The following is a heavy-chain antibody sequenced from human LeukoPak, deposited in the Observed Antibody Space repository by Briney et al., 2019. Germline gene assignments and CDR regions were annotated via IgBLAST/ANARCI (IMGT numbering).Heavy chain of an antibody. V-gene: IGHV1-2*02. CDR1: GYTFSDYY. CDR2: INPNTAGT. CDR3: VREEAYCGRDCSSIRVAFDI. J-gene: IGHJ3*02. Sequence: GASVKVSCKASGYTFSDYYMHWVRQAPGQGLEWMGWINPNTAGTKFAHRFQGRVTMTRDTSISTAYMELSSLRSDDTAVYYCVREEAYCGRDCSSIRVAFDIWGQGTRVTVSS. D-gene: IGHD2-21*02.